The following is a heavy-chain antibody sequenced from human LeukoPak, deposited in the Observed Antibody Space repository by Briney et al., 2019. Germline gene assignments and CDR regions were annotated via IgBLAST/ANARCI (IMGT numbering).Heavy chain of an antibody. Sequence: SETLSLTCTVSGGSITSSSYYWGWIRQPPGKGLEWIGEINHSGSTNYNPSLKSRVTISVDTSKNQFSLKLSSVTAADTAVYYCARGYYYDSSGYRRLDYWGQGTLVTVSS. V-gene: IGHV4-39*07. D-gene: IGHD3-22*01. CDR2: INHSGST. CDR1: GGSITSSSYY. CDR3: ARGYYYDSSGYRRLDY. J-gene: IGHJ4*02.